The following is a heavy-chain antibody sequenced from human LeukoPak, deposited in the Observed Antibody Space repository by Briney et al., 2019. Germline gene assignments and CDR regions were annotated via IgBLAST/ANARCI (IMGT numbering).Heavy chain of an antibody. D-gene: IGHD3-22*01. J-gene: IGHJ4*02. V-gene: IGHV1-18*01. Sequence: ASVKVSCKASGYTFTSYGISWVRQAPGQGLEWMGWISAYNGNPNYAQKLQGRVTMTTDTSTSTAYMELRSLRSNDTAVYYCARLNVPYYYDSSGYYVDYWGQGTLVTVSS. CDR2: ISAYNGNP. CDR3: ARLNVPYYYDSSGYYVDY. CDR1: GYTFTSYG.